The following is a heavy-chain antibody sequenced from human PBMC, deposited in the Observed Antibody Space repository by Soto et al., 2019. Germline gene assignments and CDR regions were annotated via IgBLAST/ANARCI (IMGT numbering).Heavy chain of an antibody. D-gene: IGHD4-17*01. CDR2: IYPGDSDT. V-gene: IGHV5-51*01. CDR1: GYSVTSYW. CDR3: ATGRTVRSPKYGMDV. Sequence: GESLKISCKGSGYSVTSYWIGWVRQMPGKGLEWMGIIYPGDSDTRYSPSFQGQVTISADKSISTAYLQWSSLKASDTAMYYCATGRTVRSPKYGMDVWGQGTTVTVSS. J-gene: IGHJ6*02.